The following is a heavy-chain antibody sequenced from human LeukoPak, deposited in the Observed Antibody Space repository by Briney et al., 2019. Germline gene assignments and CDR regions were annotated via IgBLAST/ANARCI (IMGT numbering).Heavy chain of an antibody. V-gene: IGHV3-66*01. D-gene: IGHD3-22*01. CDR2: IYSGGST. CDR1: GFTVSSNY. J-gene: IGHJ4*02. CDR3: ARGFYDSSGYYFDY. Sequence: GGSLRLSCAASGFTVSSNYMSWVRQAPGKGLEWVSVIYSGGSTYYADSVKGRFTISRDNSKNTLYLQMNSLRAEDTAAYYCARGFYDSSGYYFDYWGQGTLVTVSS.